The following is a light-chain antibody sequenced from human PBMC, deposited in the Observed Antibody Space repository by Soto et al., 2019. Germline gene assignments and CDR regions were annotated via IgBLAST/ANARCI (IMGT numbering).Light chain of an antibody. V-gene: IGKV1-5*03. Sequence: IQMTQSPSTLSASVGDRVTITCRASQSINNWLAWYQQKPGKAPKLLIYQASTLESGAPGRFSGSGSGTEFTLTITGLQSDDFATYHGQQYNNYPWVFGQGTKVDIK. J-gene: IGKJ1*01. CDR1: QSINNW. CDR2: QAS. CDR3: QQYNNYPWV.